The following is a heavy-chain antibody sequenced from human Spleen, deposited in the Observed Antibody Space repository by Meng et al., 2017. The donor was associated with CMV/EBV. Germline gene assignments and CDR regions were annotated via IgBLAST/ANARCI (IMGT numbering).Heavy chain of an antibody. CDR3: ARVRRIVVVPAAIHPYNWFDP. Sequence: FSGYYWSWIRQPPGKGLEWIGETNHSGSTNYNPSLKSRVTISVDTSKNQFSLKLSSVTAADTAVYYCARVRRIVVVPAAIHPYNWFDPWGQGTLVTVSS. CDR1: FSGYY. J-gene: IGHJ5*02. CDR2: TNHSGST. V-gene: IGHV4-34*01. D-gene: IGHD2-2*01.